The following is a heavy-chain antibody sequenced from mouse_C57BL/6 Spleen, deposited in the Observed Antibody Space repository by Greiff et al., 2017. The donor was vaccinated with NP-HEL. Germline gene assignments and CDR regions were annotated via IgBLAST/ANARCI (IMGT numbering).Heavy chain of an antibody. CDR3: AREEYGYDDGGYYAMDY. Sequence: VQLQQSGAELAKPGASVKLSCKASGYTFTSYWMHWVKQRPGQGLEWIGYINPSSGYTKYNQKFKDKATLTADKSSITAYMQLSSLTYEDSAVYYCAREEYGYDDGGYYAMDYWGQGTSVTVSS. CDR1: GYTFTSYW. CDR2: INPSSGYT. J-gene: IGHJ4*01. D-gene: IGHD2-2*01. V-gene: IGHV1-7*01.